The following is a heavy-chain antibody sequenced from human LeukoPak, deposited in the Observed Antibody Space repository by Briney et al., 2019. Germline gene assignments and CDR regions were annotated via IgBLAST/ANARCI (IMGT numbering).Heavy chain of an antibody. D-gene: IGHD6-13*01. Sequence: NPSETLSLTCIVSGGSISGSSYYWGWLRQPPGKGLEWIGSIYYSGSTYYNPSLKSRVTISVDTSKNQFSLKLSSVTAADTAVYYCASNYRPGIADQGDYWGQGTLVTVSS. CDR1: GGSISGSSYY. V-gene: IGHV4-39*01. J-gene: IGHJ4*02. CDR2: IYYSGST. CDR3: ASNYRPGIADQGDY.